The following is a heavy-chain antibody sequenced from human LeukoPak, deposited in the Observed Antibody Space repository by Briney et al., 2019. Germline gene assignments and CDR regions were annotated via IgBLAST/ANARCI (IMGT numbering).Heavy chain of an antibody. CDR2: IYASGST. CDR3: ARCAGPYYYYMDV. Sequence: PSETLSLTCTVSGGSISDYYWNWIRQPAGKGLEWIGRIYASGSTNYNPSLRSRVTISVDKSKNQFSLKLTSATAADTAVYYCARCAGPYYYYMDVWGKGTTVTVSS. V-gene: IGHV4-4*07. CDR1: GGSISDYY. J-gene: IGHJ6*03.